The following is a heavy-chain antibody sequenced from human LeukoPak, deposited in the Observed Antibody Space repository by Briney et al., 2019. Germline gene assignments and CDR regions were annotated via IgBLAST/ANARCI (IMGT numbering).Heavy chain of an antibody. V-gene: IGHV1-2*02. CDR3: ARDFKMITFGGVIGY. J-gene: IGHJ4*02. CDR2: INPNSGGT. Sequence: ASVKVSCKASGYTFTSYYMHWVRQAPGQGLEWMGWINPNSGGTNYAQKFQGRVTMTRDTSISTAYMELSRLRSDDTAVYYCARDFKMITFGGVIGYWGQGTLVTVSS. D-gene: IGHD3-16*02. CDR1: GYTFTSYY.